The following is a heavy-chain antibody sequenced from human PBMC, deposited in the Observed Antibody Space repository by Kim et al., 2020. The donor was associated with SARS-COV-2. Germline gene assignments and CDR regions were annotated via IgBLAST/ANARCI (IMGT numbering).Heavy chain of an antibody. J-gene: IGHJ4*02. Sequence: GGSLRLSCAASGFTFDGYAMHWVRQAPGKGLVWVSGISCNGGSIGYADSVKGRFTISRDNAKNALYLQMNSLRAEDTAVYYCAKSYNDSSGYYGRFDYWGQGTRVTVSS. V-gene: IGHV3-9*01. CDR2: ISCNGGSI. D-gene: IGHD3-22*01. CDR3: AKSYNDSSGYYGRFDY. CDR1: GFTFDGYA.